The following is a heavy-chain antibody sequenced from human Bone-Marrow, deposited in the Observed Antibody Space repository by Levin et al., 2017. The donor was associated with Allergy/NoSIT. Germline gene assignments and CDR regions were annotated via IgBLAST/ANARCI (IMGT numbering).Heavy chain of an antibody. Sequence: SQTLSLTCTVSGGSISSGVYFWSWIRQLPGKGLEWIGYVSYSGITFYNQSLKSRIAISADTSKNLFSLNLSSVTAADTAVYYCARGITVFGVVLAVDDAFDIWGQATMSTVSS. D-gene: IGHD3-3*01. CDR3: ARGITVFGVVLAVDDAFDI. CDR2: VSYSGIT. J-gene: IGHJ3*02. CDR1: GGSISSGVYF. V-gene: IGHV4-31*03.